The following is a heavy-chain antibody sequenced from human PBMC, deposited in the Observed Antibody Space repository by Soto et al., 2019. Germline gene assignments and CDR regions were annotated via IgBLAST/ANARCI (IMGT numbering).Heavy chain of an antibody. Sequence: QVQLVESGGGVVQPGRSLRLSCAASGFTFSSYGMHWVRQAPGKGLEWVAVISYDGSNKHYADSVKGRFTISRDNSKNTLYLQMNSLRVEDTAVYHCAKVGGIDYGAPGTYYYHHMDVWGQGTTVTVSS. CDR1: GFTFSSYG. D-gene: IGHD4-17*01. J-gene: IGHJ6*02. V-gene: IGHV3-30*18. CDR3: AKVGGIDYGAPGTYYYHHMDV. CDR2: ISYDGSNK.